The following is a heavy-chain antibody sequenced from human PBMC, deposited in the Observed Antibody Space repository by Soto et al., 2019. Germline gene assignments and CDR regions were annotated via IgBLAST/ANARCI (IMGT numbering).Heavy chain of an antibody. Sequence: GGSLRLSCAASGFTFSSYAMHWVRQAPGKGLEWVAVISYDGSNKYYADSVKGRFTISRDNSKNTLYLQMNSLRAEDTAVYYCARDFTLVATIPQAPGYWGQGTLVTVSS. CDR2: ISYDGSNK. V-gene: IGHV3-30-3*01. CDR1: GFTFSSYA. CDR3: ARDFTLVATIPQAPGY. J-gene: IGHJ4*02. D-gene: IGHD5-12*01.